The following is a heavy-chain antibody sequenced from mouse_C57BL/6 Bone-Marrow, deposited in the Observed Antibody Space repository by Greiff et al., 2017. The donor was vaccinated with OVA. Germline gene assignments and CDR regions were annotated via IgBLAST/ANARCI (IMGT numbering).Heavy chain of an antibody. CDR3: ARDAEVEGFMDY. V-gene: IGHV7-1*01. CDR1: GFTFSDFY. J-gene: IGHJ4*01. D-gene: IGHD1-1*02. Sequence: EVNLVESGGGLVQSGRSLRLSCATSGFTFSDFYMEWVRQAPGKGLEWIAASRNKANDYTTEYSASVKGRFIVSGDTSQSILYLQMNALRAEDTAIYYCARDAEVEGFMDYWGQGTSVTVSS. CDR2: SRNKANDYTT.